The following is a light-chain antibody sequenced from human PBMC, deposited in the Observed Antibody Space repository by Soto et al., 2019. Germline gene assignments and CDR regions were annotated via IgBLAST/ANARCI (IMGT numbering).Light chain of an antibody. Sequence: DIQLTQSPSFLSASVGDRVTITCRASVCISIYVAWYQQKPGTAPNLLIYDASTLQSGVPSRFSGSRSGTEFTLTISSLQPEDFATYYCQQFNSYSFTFGPGTKVDIK. CDR2: DAS. V-gene: IGKV1-9*01. J-gene: IGKJ3*01. CDR1: VCISIY. CDR3: QQFNSYSFT.